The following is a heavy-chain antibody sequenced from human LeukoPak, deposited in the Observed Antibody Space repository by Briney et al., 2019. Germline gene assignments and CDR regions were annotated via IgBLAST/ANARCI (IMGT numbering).Heavy chain of an antibody. D-gene: IGHD6-19*01. Sequence: GGSLRLSCAGSGFIFNNYAMHWVRQPPGKGLEWVSGISWNSGSIDYADSVKGRFTISRDNAKNSLYLQMNSLRVEDTAFYYCAKDNRRHYTSGPNPDSLHWGQGALITVSS. CDR2: ISWNSGSI. CDR1: GFIFNNYA. J-gene: IGHJ4*02. V-gene: IGHV3-9*01. CDR3: AKDNRRHYTSGPNPDSLH.